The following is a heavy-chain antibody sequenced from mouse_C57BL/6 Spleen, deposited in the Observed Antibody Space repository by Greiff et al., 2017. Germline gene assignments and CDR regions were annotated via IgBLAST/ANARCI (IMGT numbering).Heavy chain of an antibody. CDR1: GFTFSDYG. CDR3: ARRGYDYEDYAMDY. Sequence: EVQRVESGGGLVQPGGSLKLSCAASGFTFSDYGMAWVRQAPRKGPEWVAFISNLAYSIYYADTVTGRFTISRENAKNTLYLEMSSLRSEDTAMYDCARRGYDYEDYAMDYWGQGTSVTVSS. V-gene: IGHV5-15*01. J-gene: IGHJ4*01. CDR2: ISNLAYSI. D-gene: IGHD2-4*01.